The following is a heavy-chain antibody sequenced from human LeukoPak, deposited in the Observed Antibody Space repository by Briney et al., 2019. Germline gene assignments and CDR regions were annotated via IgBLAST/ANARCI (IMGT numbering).Heavy chain of an antibody. CDR3: ARVSVAGSVIDAFDM. J-gene: IGHJ3*02. Sequence: GGSETLSCAASGFTFSNYSMNWVRQAPGKGLEWVSCISGSSVYRYYADSVKGRFTISRDNAKNSLYLQMNSLRAEDTAVYYCARVSVAGSVIDAFDMWGQGTMVTVSS. D-gene: IGHD6-19*01. V-gene: IGHV3-21*01. CDR2: ISGSSVYR. CDR1: GFTFSNYS.